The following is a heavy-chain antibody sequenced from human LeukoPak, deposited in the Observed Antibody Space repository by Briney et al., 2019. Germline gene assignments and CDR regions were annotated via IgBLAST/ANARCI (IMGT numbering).Heavy chain of an antibody. V-gene: IGHV3-23*01. Sequence: PGGSLRLSCAASRFTFSSYVMSWVRQAPGKGLEWVSAISGSGGSTYYADSVKGRFTISRDNSKNTLYLQMNSLRAEDTAVYYCAKRWGYYQYYYYMDVWGKGTTVTVSS. CDR2: ISGSGGST. CDR1: RFTFSSYV. CDR3: AKRWGYYQYYYYMDV. J-gene: IGHJ6*03. D-gene: IGHD3-16*01.